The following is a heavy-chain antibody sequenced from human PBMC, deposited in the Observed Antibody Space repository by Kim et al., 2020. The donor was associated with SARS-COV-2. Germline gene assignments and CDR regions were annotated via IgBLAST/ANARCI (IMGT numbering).Heavy chain of an antibody. Sequence: VKGRFTIYRDNSKNTLYLQMNSLRAEDTAVYYCAKGSSGWYEAEYNWFDPWGQGTLVTVSS. J-gene: IGHJ5*02. CDR3: AKGSSGWYEAEYNWFDP. D-gene: IGHD6-19*01. V-gene: IGHV3-33*06.